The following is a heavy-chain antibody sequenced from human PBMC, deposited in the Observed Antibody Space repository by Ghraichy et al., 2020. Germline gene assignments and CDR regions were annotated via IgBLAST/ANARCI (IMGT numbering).Heavy chain of an antibody. CDR2: LSHDGRQK. CDR3: AKEKTAGQPFDT. D-gene: IGHD2-21*02. CDR1: GFSFSSYS. V-gene: IGHV3-30*18. Sequence: LSLTCATSGFSFSSYSTHWVRQAPGKGLEWVAVLSHDGRQKFYADSAKGRFTISTDSSKNVLYLDMSSLRPEDTAVYYCAKEKTAGQPFDTWGQGTVVTVSS. J-gene: IGHJ3*02.